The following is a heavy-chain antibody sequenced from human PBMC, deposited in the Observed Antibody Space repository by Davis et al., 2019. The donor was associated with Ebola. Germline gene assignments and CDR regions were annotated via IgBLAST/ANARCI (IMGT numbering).Heavy chain of an antibody. J-gene: IGHJ5*02. V-gene: IGHV7-4-1*02. CDR3: ARGLNWNYGRCWFDP. D-gene: IGHD1-7*01. CDR2: INTNTGNP. CDR1: GYTFTSYA. Sequence: AASVKVSCKASGYTFTSYAMNWVRQAPGQGLEWMGWINTNTGNPTYAQGFTGRFVFSLDTSVSTAYLQISSLKAEDTAVYYCARGLNWNYGRCWFDPWGQGTLVTVSS.